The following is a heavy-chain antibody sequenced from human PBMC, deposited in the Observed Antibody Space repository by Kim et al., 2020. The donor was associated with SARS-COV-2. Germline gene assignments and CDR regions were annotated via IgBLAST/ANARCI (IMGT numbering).Heavy chain of an antibody. CDR1: GFTFSSYA. CDR3: AKSGRGSYGDYFDY. D-gene: IGHD3-16*01. CDR2: ISGSGGST. V-gene: IGHV3-23*01. Sequence: GGSLRLSCAASGFTFSSYAMSWVRQAPGKGLEWVSTISGSGGSTYYADSVKGRFTISRDNSKNTLYLQMNSRRGEDTAVYYCAKSGRGSYGDYFDYWGQGTLCTVSS. J-gene: IGHJ4*02.